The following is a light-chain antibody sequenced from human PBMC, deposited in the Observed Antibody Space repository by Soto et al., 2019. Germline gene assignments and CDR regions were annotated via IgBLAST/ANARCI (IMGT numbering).Light chain of an antibody. CDR3: QQYVSSPWA. CDR2: GAS. Sequence: EIVLTQSPGTLSFFPGERATLSCRASQSVTNSFLAWYQQKPGQAPRLLIYGASRRATGIPDRFTGSGSGTDFTLTISRLEPEDFAVYYCQQYVSSPWAFGQGTKVDIK. J-gene: IGKJ1*01. CDR1: QSVTNSF. V-gene: IGKV3-20*01.